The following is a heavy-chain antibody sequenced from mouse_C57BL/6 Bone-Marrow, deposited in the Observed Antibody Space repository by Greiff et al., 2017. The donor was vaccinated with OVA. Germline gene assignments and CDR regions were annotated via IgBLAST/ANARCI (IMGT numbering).Heavy chain of an antibody. D-gene: IGHD1-1*01. CDR1: GYTFTSYW. Sequence: VQLQQPGAELVKPGASVKLSCKASGYTFTSYWMQWVKQRPGQGLEWIGEIDPSDSYTNYNQKFKGKATLTVDTSSSTAYMQLSSLTSEDSADYYCARENYYGSGDAMDYWGQGTSVTVSS. J-gene: IGHJ4*01. CDR3: ARENYYGSGDAMDY. CDR2: IDPSDSYT. V-gene: IGHV1-50*01.